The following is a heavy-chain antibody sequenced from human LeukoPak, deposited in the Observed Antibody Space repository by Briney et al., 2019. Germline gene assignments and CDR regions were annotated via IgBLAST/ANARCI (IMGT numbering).Heavy chain of an antibody. V-gene: IGHV3-30*02. J-gene: IGHJ4*02. Sequence: HAGGSLRLSCAASGFTFSSYGMHWVRQAPGKGLEWVAFIRYDGSNKYYADSVKGRFTISRDSSKNTLYLQMNSLRAEDTAVYYCAKDSAYSGSPGDYWGQGTLVTVSS. D-gene: IGHD1-26*01. CDR1: GFTFSSYG. CDR3: AKDSAYSGSPGDY. CDR2: IRYDGSNK.